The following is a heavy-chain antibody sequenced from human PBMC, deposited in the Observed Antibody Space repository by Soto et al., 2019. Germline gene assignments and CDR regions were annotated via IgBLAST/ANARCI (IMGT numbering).Heavy chain of an antibody. CDR2: TIPMFGII. D-gene: IGHD5-12*01. CDR3: AILTPITGVY. Sequence: SVKVSCKTSGYTFSTYTLTWVRQAPGQGLEWMGGTIPMFGIINYAQKFQGRVTITADRSTTTAYMELISLRSDDTAVYYCAILTPITGVYWGQGAQVTVSS. CDR1: GYTFSTYT. V-gene: IGHV1-69*10. J-gene: IGHJ4*02.